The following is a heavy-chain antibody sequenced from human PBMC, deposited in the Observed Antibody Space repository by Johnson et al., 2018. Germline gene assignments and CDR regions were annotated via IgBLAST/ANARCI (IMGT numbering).Heavy chain of an antibody. CDR3: AKVLSGSNWAFDI. V-gene: IGHV3-30*18. D-gene: IGHD1-26*01. Sequence: QVQLQESGGGVVQPGRSLRLSCAASGFTFSSYGMHWVRQAPGKGLEWVAVISYDGSNKYYADSVKGRFTISRDNSKNTRYLQMNSLRAEDTAVYYCAKVLSGSNWAFDIWGQGTMVTVS. J-gene: IGHJ3*02. CDR1: GFTFSSYG. CDR2: ISYDGSNK.